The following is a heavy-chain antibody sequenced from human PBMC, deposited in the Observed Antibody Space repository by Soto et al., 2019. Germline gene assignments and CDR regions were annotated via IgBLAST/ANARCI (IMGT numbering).Heavy chain of an antibody. CDR2: IYYSGST. Sequence: QLQLQESGPGLVKPSETLSLTCTVSGGSISSSSYYWGWIRQPPGKGLEWIGSIYYSGSTYYNPSLKSRVTISVDTSKNQFSLKLSSVAAADTAVYYCATLWFGEGNYWGQGTLVTVSS. J-gene: IGHJ4*02. V-gene: IGHV4-39*01. CDR1: GGSISSSSYY. CDR3: ATLWFGEGNY. D-gene: IGHD3-10*01.